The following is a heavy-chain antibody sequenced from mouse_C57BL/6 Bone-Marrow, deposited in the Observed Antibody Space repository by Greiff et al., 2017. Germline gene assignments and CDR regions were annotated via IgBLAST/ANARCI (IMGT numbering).Heavy chain of an antibody. V-gene: IGHV8-8*01. CDR3: ARMSCITTLYAMDY. D-gene: IGHD1-1*01. Sequence: QVTLKESGPGILQPSQTLSLTCSFSGFSLSTFGMGVGWIRQPSGKGLEWLAHIWWDDDKYYNPALKSRLTISKDTSKNQVFLKSANVDTADTATYYCARMSCITTLYAMDYWGQGTSVTVSS. CDR1: GFSLSTFGMG. CDR2: IWWDDDK. J-gene: IGHJ4*01.